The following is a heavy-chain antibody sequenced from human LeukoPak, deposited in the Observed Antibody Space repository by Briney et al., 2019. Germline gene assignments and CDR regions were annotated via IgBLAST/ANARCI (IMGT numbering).Heavy chain of an antibody. V-gene: IGHV4-39*01. D-gene: IGHD3-10*01. J-gene: IGHJ4*02. CDR2: THYSGST. CDR3: ARIFYYTSGSYLSPFDY. Sequence: ASETLSLTCTVSSGSTSTSNSSWGWIRQPPGRGLEWIGSTHYSGSTYYNPSLKSRVTISVDTSKNQFSLKLSSVTAADTAVYYCARIFYYTSGSYLSPFDYWGQGTLVTVSS. CDR1: SGSTSTSNSS.